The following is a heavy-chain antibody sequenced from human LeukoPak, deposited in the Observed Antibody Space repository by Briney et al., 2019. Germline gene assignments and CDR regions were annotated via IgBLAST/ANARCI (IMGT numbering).Heavy chain of an antibody. CDR3: ARDRITTDAFDI. V-gene: IGHV3-66*01. CDR1: GFTVSSNY. Sequence: GSLRLSCAASGFTVSSNYMSWVRQAPGKGLEWVSVIYSGGSTYYADSVKGRFTISRDNSKNTLYLQMNSLRAEDTAVYYCARDRITTDAFDIWGQGTMVTVSS. CDR2: IYSGGST. D-gene: IGHD3-10*01. J-gene: IGHJ3*02.